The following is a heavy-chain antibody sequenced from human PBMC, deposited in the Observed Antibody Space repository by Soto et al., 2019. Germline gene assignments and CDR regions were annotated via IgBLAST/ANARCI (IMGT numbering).Heavy chain of an antibody. J-gene: IGHJ3*02. D-gene: IGHD1-26*01. V-gene: IGHV1-18*01. CDR3: AVSLTLGIAGALDAFDI. Sequence: ASVKVSCKASGYTFTSYGISWVRQAPGQGLEWMGWISAYNGNTNYAQKLQGRVTMTTDTSTSTAYMGLSSLRSDDTAVYYCAVSLTLGIAGALDAFDIWGQGTMVTVSS. CDR2: ISAYNGNT. CDR1: GYTFTSYG.